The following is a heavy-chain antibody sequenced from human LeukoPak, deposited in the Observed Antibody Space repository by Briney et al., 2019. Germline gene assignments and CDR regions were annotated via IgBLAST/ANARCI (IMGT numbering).Heavy chain of an antibody. Sequence: PGGSLRLSCAASGFTFSSYSMNWVRQAPGKGLEWVSYISSSSSTIYYADSVKGRFTISRDNAKNSLYLQMNSLRAEDTAVYYCARDLKLPPTYYYDSSGYDYWGQGTLVTVSS. CDR2: ISSSSSTI. J-gene: IGHJ4*02. CDR1: GFTFSSYS. D-gene: IGHD3-22*01. V-gene: IGHV3-48*01. CDR3: ARDLKLPPTYYYDSSGYDY.